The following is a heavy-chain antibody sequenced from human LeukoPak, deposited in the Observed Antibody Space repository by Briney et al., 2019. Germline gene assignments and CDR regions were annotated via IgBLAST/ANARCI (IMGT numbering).Heavy chain of an antibody. D-gene: IGHD2-15*01. CDR3: ARDLGYCSGGSCYSKAHLDV. CDR1: GFTFSSYS. Sequence: PGGSLRLSCAASGFTFSSYSMNWGRQAPGRGLEWVSSISSSSSYIYYADSVKGRFTISRDNAKNSLYLQMNSLRAEDTAVYYCARDLGYCSGGSCYSKAHLDVWGKGTTVTVSS. J-gene: IGHJ6*04. V-gene: IGHV3-21*01. CDR2: ISSSSSYI.